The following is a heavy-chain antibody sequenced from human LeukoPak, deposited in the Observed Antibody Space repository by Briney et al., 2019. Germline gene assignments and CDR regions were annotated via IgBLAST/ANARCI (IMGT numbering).Heavy chain of an antibody. J-gene: IGHJ4*02. D-gene: IGHD1-26*01. Sequence: SETLSLTCTVSGGSISGYYWSWIRQPPGKGLEWIGYIYYSGSTNYNPSLKSRVTISVDTSKNQFSLKLSSVTAADTAVYYCARDREATFDYWGQGTLVTVSS. CDR3: ARDREATFDY. CDR1: GGSISGYY. CDR2: IYYSGST. V-gene: IGHV4-59*01.